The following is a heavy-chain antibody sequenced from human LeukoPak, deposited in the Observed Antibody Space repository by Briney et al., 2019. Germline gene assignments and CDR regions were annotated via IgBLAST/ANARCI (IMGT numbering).Heavy chain of an antibody. CDR2: INPSGGST. D-gene: IGHD5-24*01. J-gene: IGHJ4*02. CDR3: ASASRDGYNYDY. CDR1: GFTFTNYN. Sequence: ASVKVSCKASGFTFTNYNMHWVRQAPGQGLEWMGIINPSGGSTNYAQNFQARVTMTTDTSTSTAYMELRSLRSDDTAVYYCASASRDGYNYDYWGQGTLVTVSS. V-gene: IGHV1-46*01.